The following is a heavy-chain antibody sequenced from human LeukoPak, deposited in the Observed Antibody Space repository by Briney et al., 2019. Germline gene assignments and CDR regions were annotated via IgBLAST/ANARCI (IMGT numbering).Heavy chain of an antibody. CDR2: ISYDGSNK. CDR3: TTDEGIPLQH. D-gene: IGHD6-13*01. J-gene: IGHJ1*01. CDR1: GFTFSSYA. Sequence: PGRSLRLSCAASGFTFSSYAMHWVRQAPGKGLEWAAVISYDGSNKYYADSVKGRFTISRDNSKNTLYLQMNSLKTEDTAVYYCTTDEGIPLQHWGQGTLVTVSS. V-gene: IGHV3-30-3*01.